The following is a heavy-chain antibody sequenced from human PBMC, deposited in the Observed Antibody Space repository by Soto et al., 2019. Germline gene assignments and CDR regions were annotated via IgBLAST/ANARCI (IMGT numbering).Heavy chain of an antibody. CDR3: TRGDY. CDR1: GDSMTTVGYY. V-gene: IGHV4-31*03. CDR2: ISYSGST. J-gene: IGHJ4*02. Sequence: SETLSLTCTVSGDSMTTVGYYWTWIRQHPGQGLEWIGFISYSGSTYYSSSLKGRVAISADTSKDQFSLELNSVTAADTAVYYCTRGDYWGQGTLVTVSS.